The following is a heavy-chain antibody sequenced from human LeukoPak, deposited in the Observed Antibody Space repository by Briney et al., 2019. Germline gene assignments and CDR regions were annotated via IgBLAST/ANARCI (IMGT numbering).Heavy chain of an antibody. J-gene: IGHJ4*02. CDR3: ARGNNNLFFDY. Sequence: PSETLSLTCTVSGGSISSYYWSWIRQPPGKGLEWIGYIYYSGSTNYNPSLKSRVTISVDTSKNQFSLKLSSVTAADTAVYYCARGNNNLFFDYWGQGTLVTVSS. D-gene: IGHD1-1*01. CDR1: GGSISSYY. CDR2: IYYSGST. V-gene: IGHV4-59*01.